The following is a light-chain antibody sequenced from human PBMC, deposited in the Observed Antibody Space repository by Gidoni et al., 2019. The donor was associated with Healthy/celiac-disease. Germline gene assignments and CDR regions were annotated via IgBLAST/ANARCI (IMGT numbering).Light chain of an antibody. CDR3: QQYYSYPPEWT. J-gene: IGKJ1*01. CDR2: AAS. V-gene: IGKV1-8*01. CDR1: QGISSY. Sequence: AIRMTQSPSSFSASTGDRVTITCRASQGISSYLAWYQQKPGKAPKLLIYAASTLQSGVPSRFSGSGSGTDFTLTISCLQSEDFATYYCQQYYSYPPEWTFXQXTKVEIK.